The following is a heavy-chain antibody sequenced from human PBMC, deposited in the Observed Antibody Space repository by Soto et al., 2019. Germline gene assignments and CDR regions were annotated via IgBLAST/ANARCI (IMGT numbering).Heavy chain of an antibody. J-gene: IGHJ4*02. CDR2: ISYDGSNK. D-gene: IGHD3-16*01. CDR1: GFTFSSYA. CDR3: VGRGSYARAELDY. V-gene: IGHV3-30-3*01. Sequence: PGGSLRLSCAASGFTFSSYAMHWVRQAPGKGLEWVAVISYDGSNKYYADSVKGRFTISRDNSKNTLYLQMNSLRAEDTAVYYCVGRGSYARAELDYWGQGTLVTVSS.